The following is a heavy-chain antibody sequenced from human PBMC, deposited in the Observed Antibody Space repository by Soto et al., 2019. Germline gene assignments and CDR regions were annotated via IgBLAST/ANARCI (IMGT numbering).Heavy chain of an antibody. CDR1: GGSISSGDYY. D-gene: IGHD3-3*01. J-gene: IGHJ3*02. CDR3: ARDTAIFGVVTGAFDI. CDR2: IYYGGST. V-gene: IGHV4-30-4*01. Sequence: PSETLSLTCTVSGGSISSGDYYWSWIRQPPGKGLEWIGYIYYGGSTYYNPSLKSRVTISVDTSKNQFSLKLSSVTAADTAVYYCARDTAIFGVVTGAFDIWGQGTMVTVSS.